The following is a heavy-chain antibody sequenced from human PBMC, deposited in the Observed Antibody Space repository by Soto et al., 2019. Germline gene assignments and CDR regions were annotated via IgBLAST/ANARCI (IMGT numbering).Heavy chain of an antibody. Sequence: QVQLVQSGAEVKKPGSSVKVSCKASGGTFSSYTISWVRQAPGQGLEWMGRIIPILGIANYAQKFQGRVTINADKYTSTAFMELSSLRSEDTAVYYCARGLRTNLKQLEHRVEYWGQGTLVTVSS. D-gene: IGHD6-13*01. CDR1: GGTFSSYT. J-gene: IGHJ4*02. CDR2: IIPILGIA. V-gene: IGHV1-69*02. CDR3: ARGLRTNLKQLEHRVEY.